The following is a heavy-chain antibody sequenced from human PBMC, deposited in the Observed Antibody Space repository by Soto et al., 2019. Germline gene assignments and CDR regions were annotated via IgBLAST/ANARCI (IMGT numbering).Heavy chain of an antibody. CDR1: GFTFSDHY. J-gene: IGHJ4*02. Sequence: GGSLRLSCAASGFTFSDHYMDWVRQAPGKGLEWVGRTRNKANSYTQEYAAPVKGRFTILREHSKNSLYLKMNSLKTEATAVYYCARVSRPVNIGYCSGGSCYSSLDYGGQGTLVTAS. D-gene: IGHD2-15*01. V-gene: IGHV3-72*01. CDR2: TRNKANSYTQ. CDR3: ARVSRPVNIGYCSGGSCYSSLDY.